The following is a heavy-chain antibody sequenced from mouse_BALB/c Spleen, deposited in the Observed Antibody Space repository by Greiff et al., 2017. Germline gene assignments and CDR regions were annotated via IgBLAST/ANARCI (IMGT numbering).Heavy chain of an antibody. CDR2: ISYDGSN. CDR1: GYSITSGYY. D-gene: IGHD2-2*01. V-gene: IGHV3-6*02. Sequence: EVQLVESGPGLVKPSQSLSLTCSVTGYSITSGYYWNWIRQFPGNKLEWMGYISYDGSNNYNPSLKNRISITRDTSKNQFFLKLNSVTTEDTATYYCARDRGYDGWFAYWGQGTLVTVSA. J-gene: IGHJ3*01. CDR3: ARDRGYDGWFAY.